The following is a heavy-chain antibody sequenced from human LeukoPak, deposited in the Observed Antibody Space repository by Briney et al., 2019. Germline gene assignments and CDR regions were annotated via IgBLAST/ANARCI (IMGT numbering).Heavy chain of an antibody. Sequence: GGSPRLSCAASGFTFSSSAMSWVRQAPGKGLEWVSAISGPGGATYYADSVKGRFTISRDNSKNTLYVQMNSLRAEDTAVYYCAKSHLYSSSPNYFDYWGQGTLVTVSA. V-gene: IGHV3-23*01. CDR2: ISGPGGAT. CDR1: GFTFSSSA. CDR3: AKSHLYSSSPNYFDY. J-gene: IGHJ4*02. D-gene: IGHD6-13*01.